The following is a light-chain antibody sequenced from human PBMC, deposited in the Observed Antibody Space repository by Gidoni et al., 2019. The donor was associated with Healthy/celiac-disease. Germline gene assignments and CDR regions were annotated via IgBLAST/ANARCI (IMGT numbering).Light chain of an antibody. CDR3: QQYNSYSPWT. V-gene: IGKV1-5*03. J-gene: IGKJ1*01. CDR2: KAF. CDR1: QSIKSW. Sequence: DIQMTQSPSTLSASGGDRVTITCRARQSIKSWLAWYQQKPGNPPTLLIYKAFSLESGVPSRFSGSGSGTEFTLTSSSLQPDDFATYYCQQYNSYSPWTFGQGTKVEIK.